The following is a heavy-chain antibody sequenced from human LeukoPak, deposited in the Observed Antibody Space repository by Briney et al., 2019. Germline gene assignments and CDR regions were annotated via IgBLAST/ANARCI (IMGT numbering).Heavy chain of an antibody. CDR1: GFTFSSYD. Sequence: GGSLRHSCAASGFTFSSYDMHWVRQATGKGLDWVSAIGTAGDTYYPGSVKGQFTISRENAKNSLYLQMNSLRAGDTAVYYCAREGHGDYAYYYGMDVWGQGTTVTVSS. D-gene: IGHD4-17*01. CDR3: AREGHGDYAYYYGMDV. V-gene: IGHV3-13*01. J-gene: IGHJ6*02. CDR2: IGTAGDT.